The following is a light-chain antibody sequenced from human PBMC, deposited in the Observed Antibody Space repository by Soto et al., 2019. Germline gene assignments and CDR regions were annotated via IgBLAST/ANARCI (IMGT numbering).Light chain of an antibody. Sequence: QSALTQPASVSGSPGQSIIISCTGTSSDVGLYDYVSWYQQYPGKAPKLIIYEVSNRPSGISNRFYGSKSGHTSSLTISRLQSEDEADYYCCSYTSSDTYVFGTATKLTVL. CDR2: EVS. CDR3: CSYTSSDTYV. V-gene: IGLV2-14*01. CDR1: SSDVGLYDY. J-gene: IGLJ1*01.